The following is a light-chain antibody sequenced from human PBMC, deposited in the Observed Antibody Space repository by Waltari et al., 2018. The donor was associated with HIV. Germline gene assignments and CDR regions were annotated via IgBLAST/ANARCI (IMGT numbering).Light chain of an antibody. J-gene: IGKJ5*01. Sequence: DIVMTQSPLSLPVTPGEPASISCRSSQSLLHDNENNYLDWYVQTPGQSPKLLIYLGSLRASGVPDRFIGSGSGTDFRLKISRVEAEDVGVYYCMQGLETPTFGQGTRLEIK. V-gene: IGKV2-28*01. CDR2: LGS. CDR3: MQGLETPT. CDR1: QSLLHDNENNY.